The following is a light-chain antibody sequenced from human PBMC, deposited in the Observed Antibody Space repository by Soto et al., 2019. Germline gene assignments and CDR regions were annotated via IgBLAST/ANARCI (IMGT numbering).Light chain of an antibody. CDR3: QQRSNWLT. Sequence: EIVMTQSPATPSVSPGERATLSCRASQSVSSNLAWYQQKPGQAPRLLIYDASNRATGIPARFSGSGSGTDFTLTISSLEPEDFAVYYCQQRSNWLTFGGGTKVDI. V-gene: IGKV3-11*01. CDR1: QSVSSN. CDR2: DAS. J-gene: IGKJ4*01.